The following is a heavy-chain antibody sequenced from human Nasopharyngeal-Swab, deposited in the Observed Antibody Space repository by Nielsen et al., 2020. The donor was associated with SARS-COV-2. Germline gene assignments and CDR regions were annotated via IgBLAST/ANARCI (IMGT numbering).Heavy chain of an antibody. Sequence: SETLSLTCTVSGGSISSNNHYWVWIRQPPGKGLEWIGMIYYSGTTYYNPSLKSRVTMSVDTSNNQVSLKVSSVSAGDTAVYYCARAGRVGDAYTGLDVWGQGTTVTVSS. CDR1: GGSISSNNHY. V-gene: IGHV4-39*01. D-gene: IGHD5-24*01. J-gene: IGHJ6*02. CDR2: IYYSGTT. CDR3: ARAGRVGDAYTGLDV.